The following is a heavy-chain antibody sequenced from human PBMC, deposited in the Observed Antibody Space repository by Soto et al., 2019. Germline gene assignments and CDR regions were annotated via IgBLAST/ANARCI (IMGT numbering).Heavy chain of an antibody. CDR3: TRAPDGNNADY. D-gene: IGHD6-13*01. V-gene: IGHV3-73*02. CDR2: IRGRADNYAT. CDR1: GFIFSGTT. J-gene: IGHJ4*02. Sequence: EVQLVESGGDLVQPGGSLKLSCAASGFIFSGTTIHWVRQASGEGLEWVGRIRGRADNYATGYAAPVKGRFTISRDDSKKTAYLQMNSLKTEDTAVYFCTRAPDGNNADYWGQGTLVTVSS.